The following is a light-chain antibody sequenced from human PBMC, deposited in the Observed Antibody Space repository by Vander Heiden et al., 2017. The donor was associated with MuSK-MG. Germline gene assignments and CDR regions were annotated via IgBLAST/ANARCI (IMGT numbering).Light chain of an antibody. CDR1: QSVSRY. CDR3: QQRSDWPLT. CDR2: DAS. V-gene: IGKV3-11*01. Sequence: IVLTHSPATLSLSPGERATLSCRASQSVSRYLAWYQQKPGQAPRLLIYDASNRATDVPARFSGSGSGTDFTLTISSLEPEDFAFYYCQQRSDWPLTFGGGTKVEIK. J-gene: IGKJ4*01.